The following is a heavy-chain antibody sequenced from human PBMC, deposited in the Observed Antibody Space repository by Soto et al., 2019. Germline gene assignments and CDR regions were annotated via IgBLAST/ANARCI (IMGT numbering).Heavy chain of an antibody. CDR3: ARGIRIAAAGIYGMDV. V-gene: IGHV4-34*01. D-gene: IGHD6-13*01. CDR2: INHSGST. CDR1: GGSFSGYY. J-gene: IGHJ6*02. Sequence: SETLSLTCAVYGGSFSGYYWTWIRQPPGTGLEWIGEINHSGSTNYNPSLKSRVTISVDKSKNQFSLKLTSVTAADTAVYYCARGIRIAAAGIYGMDVWGQGTTVTVSS.